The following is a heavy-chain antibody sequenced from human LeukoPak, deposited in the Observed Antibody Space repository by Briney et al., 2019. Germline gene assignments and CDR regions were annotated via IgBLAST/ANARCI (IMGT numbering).Heavy chain of an antibody. CDR3: ARDPLISTGGGDSLLGYGMDV. D-gene: IGHD3-10*01. V-gene: IGHV3-7*03. CDR1: GFTFSTYA. CDR2: IKQDGSEK. Sequence: GGSLRLSCAASGFTFSTYAMHWVRQAPGKGLEWVANIKQDGSEKYYVDSVKGRFTISRDNAKNSLNLQMSSLRADDTAVYYCARDPLISTGGGDSLLGYGMDVWGKGTTVTVSS. J-gene: IGHJ6*04.